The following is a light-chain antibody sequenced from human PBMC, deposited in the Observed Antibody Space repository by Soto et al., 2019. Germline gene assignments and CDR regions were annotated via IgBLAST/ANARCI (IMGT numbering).Light chain of an antibody. J-gene: IGLJ2*01. CDR1: ISDVGDYDY. CDR2: DVY. CDR3: QSYDTGLTGHVL. V-gene: IGLV2-11*01. Sequence: QSALTQPRSVSGSPGQSVTISCTGTISDVGDYDYVSWYQQHPGKAPKLIIYDVYKRSSGVPDRFSGSKSGNTASLTISGLQAEDEADYYCQSYDTGLTGHVLFGGGTKLTVL.